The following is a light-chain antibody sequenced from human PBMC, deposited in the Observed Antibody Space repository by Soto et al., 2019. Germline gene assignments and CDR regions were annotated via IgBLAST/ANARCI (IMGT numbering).Light chain of an antibody. J-gene: IGKJ5*01. CDR2: GAS. CDR1: QSVSSSY. CDR3: QQYGSSPLT. V-gene: IGKV3-20*01. Sequence: EIVLTQSPGTLPLSPCERATLSCSASQSVSSSYLAWYQQKPGQAPRLLIYGASSRATGIPDRFSGSGSGTDFTLTISRLEPEDFAVYYCQQYGSSPLTFGQGTRLEIK.